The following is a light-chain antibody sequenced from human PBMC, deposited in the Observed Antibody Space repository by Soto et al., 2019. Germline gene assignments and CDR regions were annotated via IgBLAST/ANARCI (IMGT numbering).Light chain of an antibody. CDR2: GAS. V-gene: IGKV1-39*01. J-gene: IGKJ1*01. Sequence: DIQMTQSPSSLSASVGDRVTITCRASQSISTYLNWYQQKPGKAPNLLIYGASSLQSGVPSRFSGSGSGTDFTLIISILQPEDFATYYCQQSYSTPWTFGQGTKVEIK. CDR1: QSISTY. CDR3: QQSYSTPWT.